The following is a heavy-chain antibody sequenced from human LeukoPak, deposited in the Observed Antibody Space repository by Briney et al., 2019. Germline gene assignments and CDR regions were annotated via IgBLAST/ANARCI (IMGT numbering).Heavy chain of an antibody. V-gene: IGHV4-59*12. D-gene: IGHD2-21*01. CDR2: IYYSGST. CDR3: ARERTMVGGADI. Sequence: SETLSLTCTVSGGSISSYYWSWIRQPPGKGLEWIGYIYYSGSTNYNPSLKSRVTMSVDTSNNQFSLRLSSVTAADTAVYYCARERTMVGGADIWGQGTKVTVSS. J-gene: IGHJ3*02. CDR1: GGSISSYY.